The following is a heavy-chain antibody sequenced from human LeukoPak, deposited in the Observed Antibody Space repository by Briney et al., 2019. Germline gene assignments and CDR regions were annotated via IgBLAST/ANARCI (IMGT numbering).Heavy chain of an antibody. CDR3: ASVDSSGYYSDY. CDR2: ISAYNGNT. D-gene: IGHD3-22*01. CDR1: GYTFTSYG. Sequence: RASVKVSCTASGYTFTSYGISWVRQAPGQGLEWMGWISAYNGNTNYAQKLQGRVTMTTDTSTSTAYMELRSLRSDDTAVYYCASVDSSGYYSDYWGQGTLVTVSS. V-gene: IGHV1-18*01. J-gene: IGHJ4*02.